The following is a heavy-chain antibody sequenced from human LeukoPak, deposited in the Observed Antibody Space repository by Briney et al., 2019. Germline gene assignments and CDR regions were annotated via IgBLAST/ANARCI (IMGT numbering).Heavy chain of an antibody. CDR1: GFTFSSYA. CDR3: ARGPTDYGDMDY. CDR2: ISYDGSNK. V-gene: IGHV3-30*04. Sequence: PGRSLRLSCAASGFTFSSYAMHWVRQAPGKGLEWVAVISYDGSNKYYADSVKGRFTISRDNSKNTLYLQMNSLRAEDTAVYYCARGPTDYGDMDYWGQGTLVTVSS. D-gene: IGHD4/OR15-4a*01. J-gene: IGHJ4*02.